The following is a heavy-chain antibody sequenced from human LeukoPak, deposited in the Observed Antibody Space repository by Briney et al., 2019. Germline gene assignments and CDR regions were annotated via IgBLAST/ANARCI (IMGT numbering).Heavy chain of an antibody. V-gene: IGHV1-18*01. J-gene: IGHJ3*02. CDR3: ARGGSGCVSAFDI. Sequence: ASVKVSCNASGSTFSSYGITLVRQAPGQGLEWMGWISGYNDNTNYAQKLQVRVTMTTDTSTCTAYMELRSLRSDDTAVYYCARGGSGCVSAFDIWGQGTMVTVSS. CDR2: ISGYNDNT. D-gene: IGHD3-10*01. CDR1: GSTFSSYG.